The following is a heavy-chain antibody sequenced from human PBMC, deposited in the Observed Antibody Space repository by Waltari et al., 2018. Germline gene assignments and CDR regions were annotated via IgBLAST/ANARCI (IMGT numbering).Heavy chain of an antibody. V-gene: IGHV1-69*08. CDR2: INPILGTA. Sequence: QVQLVQSGAEVKKPGSSVKVSCKASGGTFSSYAISWVRQAPGQGLEWMGRINPILGTANYAQKFQGRVTITADKSTSTAYMELSSLRSEDTAVYYCASPARIDAFDIWGQGTMVTVSS. CDR3: ASPARIDAFDI. D-gene: IGHD6-25*01. J-gene: IGHJ3*02. CDR1: GGTFSSYA.